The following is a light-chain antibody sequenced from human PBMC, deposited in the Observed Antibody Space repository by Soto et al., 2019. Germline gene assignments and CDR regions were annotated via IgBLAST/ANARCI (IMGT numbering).Light chain of an antibody. V-gene: IGKV3-20*01. CDR1: QSVRSNS. Sequence: EIVLTQSPGTLSLSPGERATLSCRASQSVRSNSLAWFQQKPGQAPRLLIYGASNRATGIPDRFSGSGSGTDFTLAISRLEPEDFAVYYCQQYTELPRAFGQGTKVDI. CDR2: GAS. CDR3: QQYTELPRA. J-gene: IGKJ1*01.